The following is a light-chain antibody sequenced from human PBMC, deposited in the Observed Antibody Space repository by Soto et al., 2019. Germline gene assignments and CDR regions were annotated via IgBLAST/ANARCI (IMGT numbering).Light chain of an antibody. V-gene: IGLV2-11*01. CDR1: SSDVGGYNY. J-gene: IGLJ2*01. Sequence: QSALTQPRSVSGSPGQSVTISCTGTSSDVGGYNYVSWYQQHPGKAPKLMIYDVSKRPSGVPDRFSGSKSGNTDSLTISGLQAEDEADYYCCSYAGSYNGVFGGGTKLTVL. CDR3: CSYAGSYNGV. CDR2: DVS.